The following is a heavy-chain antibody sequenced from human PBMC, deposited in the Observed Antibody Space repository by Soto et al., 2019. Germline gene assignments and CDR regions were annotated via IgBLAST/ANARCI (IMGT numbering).Heavy chain of an antibody. CDR1: GFTISSYI. CDR3: ARDGGHYDSSGYYSYYGLAV. CDR2: ISSDGNYI. Sequence: EVQLVESGGGLVKPGGSLRLSCAASGFTISSYIMNWVRQAPGKGLEWVSSISSDGNYIYYADSVKGRFTISRDNAKSSLYLQMNGLRAEDTAVYYCARDGGHYDSSGYYSYYGLAVWGQGSTVTVSS. J-gene: IGHJ6*02. D-gene: IGHD3-22*01. V-gene: IGHV3-21*01.